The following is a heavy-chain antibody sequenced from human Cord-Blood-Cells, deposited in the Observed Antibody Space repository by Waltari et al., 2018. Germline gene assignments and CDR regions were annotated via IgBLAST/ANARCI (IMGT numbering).Heavy chain of an antibody. Sequence: EVQLVQSGAEVKKPGESLKISCKGSGYSFTSYWIGWVRQMPGKGLEWMGTHYRGDADTGYSPSVQGQVTIRAAETISTAYLQWSILKASDTAMYYWARRETGDAFDIWGQGTMVTVSS. J-gene: IGHJ3*02. CDR1: GYSFTSYW. CDR3: ARRETGDAFDI. D-gene: IGHD7-27*01. V-gene: IGHV5-51*01. CDR2: HYRGDADT.